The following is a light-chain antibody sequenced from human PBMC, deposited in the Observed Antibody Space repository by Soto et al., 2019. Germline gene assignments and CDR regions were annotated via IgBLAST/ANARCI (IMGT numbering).Light chain of an antibody. CDR1: QSISSY. Sequence: EIPMTQSPSPLSASAGDRATLPCRASQSISSYLAWYQQKPGQAPSLLIYSASTLAAGVPDRFSGSGFGTDFTLTISRLEPEDFAVYYCQHYYISPFTFGPGTKVDIK. V-gene: IGKV3-20*01. CDR3: QHYYISPFT. CDR2: SAS. J-gene: IGKJ3*01.